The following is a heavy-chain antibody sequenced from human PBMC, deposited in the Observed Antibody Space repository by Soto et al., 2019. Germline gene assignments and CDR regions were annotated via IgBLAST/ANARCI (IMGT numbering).Heavy chain of an antibody. J-gene: IGHJ5*02. CDR1: GGSISSGGYS. Sequence: KPSETLSLTCAVSGGSISSGGYSWSWIRQPPGKGLEWIGYIYHSGSTYYNPSLKSRVTISVDRSKNQFSLKLSSVTAADTAVYYCARGNPPRTNGEKYCSGGSCQDWFDPWGQGTLVTVSS. D-gene: IGHD2-15*01. CDR3: ARGNPPRTNGEKYCSGGSCQDWFDP. V-gene: IGHV4-30-2*01. CDR2: IYHSGST.